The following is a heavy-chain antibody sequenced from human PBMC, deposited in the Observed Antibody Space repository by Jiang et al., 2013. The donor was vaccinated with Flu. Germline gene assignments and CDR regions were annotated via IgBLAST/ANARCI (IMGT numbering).Heavy chain of an antibody. CDR2: IYASGST. CDR3: ARDLGTPSSSWYYFDY. J-gene: IGHJ4*02. D-gene: IGHD6-13*01. V-gene: IGHV4-4*09. CDR1: GGSISSYY. Sequence: LLKPSETLSLTCTVSGGSISSYYWSWIRQPPGKGLEWIGYIYASGSTNYNPSLKSRVTISVDTSNNQFSLKLSSVTAADTAVYYCARDLGTPSSSWYYFDYWGLGTLVTV.